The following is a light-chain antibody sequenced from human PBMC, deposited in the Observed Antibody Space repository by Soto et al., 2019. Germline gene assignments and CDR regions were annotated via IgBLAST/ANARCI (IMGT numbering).Light chain of an antibody. CDR3: QQRFNWTRT. Sequence: EIVLTQSPGTRSLSPGESATLSCRASQSISTYLAWYQQKPGQAPRLLIYDASKRITGIPARFSVSGSGTDCTLTISSLEPEDFAVYYCQQRFNWTRTFGQGTKVDIK. J-gene: IGKJ1*01. CDR2: DAS. CDR1: QSISTY. V-gene: IGKV3-11*01.